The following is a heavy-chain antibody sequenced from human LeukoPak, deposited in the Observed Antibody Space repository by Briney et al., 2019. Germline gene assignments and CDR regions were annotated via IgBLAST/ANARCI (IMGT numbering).Heavy chain of an antibody. D-gene: IGHD3-10*01. CDR1: GGSITSYY. CDR2: IYFSGST. J-gene: IGHJ5*01. Sequence: SQTLSLTCTVSGGSITSYYWSWIRQPAGKGLEWIGRIYFSGSTDYNPSLKSRVTISVDTSKNQFSLKLSSVTAADTAVYYCARDYYGSGSYPNWFDSGGQGTLVTVSS. V-gene: IGHV4-4*07. CDR3: ARDYYGSGSYPNWFDS.